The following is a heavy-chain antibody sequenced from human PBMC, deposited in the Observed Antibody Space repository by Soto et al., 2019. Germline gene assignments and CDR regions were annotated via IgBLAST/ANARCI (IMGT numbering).Heavy chain of an antibody. CDR1: GGSVSSGSYY. J-gene: IGHJ5*02. Sequence: SETLSLTCTVSGGSVSSGSYYWSCIRQPPGKGLEWIGYIYYSGSTNYNPSLKSRVTISVDTSKNQFSLKLSSVTAADTAVYYCAREVETTVRGVTISMNWFDPWGQGTLVTVSS. CDR3: AREVETTVRGVTISMNWFDP. V-gene: IGHV4-61*01. D-gene: IGHD3-10*01. CDR2: IYYSGST.